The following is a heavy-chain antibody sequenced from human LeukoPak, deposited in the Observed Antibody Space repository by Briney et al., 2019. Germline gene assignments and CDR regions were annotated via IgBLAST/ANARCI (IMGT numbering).Heavy chain of an antibody. Sequence: GGSLRLSCAVSGFTLNSNAMCWVRQAPGKGLEWVSASRIGVTTYYADSVEGRFTISRDTSRNTLYLQMNTLRPEDTAVYYCAIEEVPNDYWGQGTLVTVSS. V-gene: IGHV3-23*01. CDR1: GFTLNSNA. CDR2: SRIGVTT. J-gene: IGHJ4*02. CDR3: AIEEVPNDY. D-gene: IGHD2-2*01.